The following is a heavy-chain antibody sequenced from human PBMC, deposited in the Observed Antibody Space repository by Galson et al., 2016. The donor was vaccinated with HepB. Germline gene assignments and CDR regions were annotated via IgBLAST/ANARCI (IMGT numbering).Heavy chain of an antibody. CDR3: ARHIFKTTGHAFDI. J-gene: IGHJ3*02. D-gene: IGHD4-17*01. V-gene: IGHV4-34*01. Sequence: SETLSLTCAVDGGSFTGNYWSWIRQPPGKGLEWIGEMNHRGSTNYNPSLKSRVTISVDTSKNQFSLNLTSVTAADTAVYYCARHIFKTTGHAFDIWGQGTMVTVSP. CDR2: MNHRGST. CDR1: GGSFTGNY.